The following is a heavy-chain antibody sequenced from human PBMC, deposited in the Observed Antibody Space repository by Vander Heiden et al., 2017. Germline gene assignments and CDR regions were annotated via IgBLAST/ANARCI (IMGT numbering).Heavy chain of an antibody. D-gene: IGHD3-16*01. Sequence: EVQMVESGGGLVKPGGSLRLSCTASGFTFSNAWMNWVRQAPGKGLEWVGRIKSQPAGGTIDDAAPVKGRFTISRDDSKNTVYMKMNTLRTEDTAVYYCSTGGFYFDYWGQGTLVSVSS. CDR1: GFTFSNAW. CDR2: IKSQPAGGTI. CDR3: STGGFYFDY. J-gene: IGHJ4*02. V-gene: IGHV3-15*01.